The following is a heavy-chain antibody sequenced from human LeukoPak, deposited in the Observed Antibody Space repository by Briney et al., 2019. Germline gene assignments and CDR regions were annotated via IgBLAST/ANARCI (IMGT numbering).Heavy chain of an antibody. CDR3: VKDRGLRNQWLQLTYDS. CDR1: GFTFDDYA. D-gene: IGHD5-24*01. J-gene: IGHJ4*02. Sequence: GGSLRLSCAAPGFTFDDYAMHWVRQAPGKGLEWVSGISWNSVNIGYEDSVKGRFTISRDNAKNSLYLHMNSLRPEDTALYYCVKDRGLRNQWLQLTYDSWGQGTLVTVSS. V-gene: IGHV3-9*01. CDR2: ISWNSVNI.